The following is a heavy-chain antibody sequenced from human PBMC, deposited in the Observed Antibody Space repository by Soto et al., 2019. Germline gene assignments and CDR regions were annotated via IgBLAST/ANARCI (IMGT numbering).Heavy chain of an antibody. V-gene: IGHV3-23*01. J-gene: IGHJ4*02. CDR2: ISVSGGST. CDR1: GFTFSSYA. D-gene: IGHD1-26*01. Sequence: GGSLRLSCAASGFTFSSYAMSGVGQAPGKGLEWVSAISVSGGSTYYADSVKGRFTISRDNSKNTLYLQMNSLRAEDTAVYYCAKDLSGSYPYYFDYWGQGTLVTVSS. CDR3: AKDLSGSYPYYFDY.